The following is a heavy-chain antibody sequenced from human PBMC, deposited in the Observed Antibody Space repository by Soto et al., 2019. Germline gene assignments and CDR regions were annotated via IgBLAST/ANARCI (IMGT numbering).Heavy chain of an antibody. CDR2: IYHYGST. CDR3: ARGLGP. J-gene: IGHJ5*02. Sequence: SETLSLTCAVSGGSISSGGYFWSWIRQPPGKGLEWIGYIYHYGSTYYNPSLKSRVTISVDRSKNQFSLKLSSVTAADTAVYYCARGLGPWGQGTLVTVS. D-gene: IGHD3-10*01. V-gene: IGHV4-30-2*01. CDR1: GGSISSGGYF.